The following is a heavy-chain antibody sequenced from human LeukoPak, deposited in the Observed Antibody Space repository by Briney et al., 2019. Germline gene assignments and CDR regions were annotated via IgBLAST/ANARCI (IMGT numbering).Heavy chain of an antibody. CDR2: IYYSGST. V-gene: IGHV4-39*01. J-gene: IGHJ4*02. Sequence: GSLRLSCAASGFTVSSNYMSWVRQAPGKGLEWIGSIYYSGSTYYNPSLKSRVTISVDTSKNQFSLKLSSVTAADTAVYYCARQNGRGPIDYWGQGTLVTVSS. CDR1: GFTVSSNY. CDR3: ARQNGRGPIDY. D-gene: IGHD1-26*01.